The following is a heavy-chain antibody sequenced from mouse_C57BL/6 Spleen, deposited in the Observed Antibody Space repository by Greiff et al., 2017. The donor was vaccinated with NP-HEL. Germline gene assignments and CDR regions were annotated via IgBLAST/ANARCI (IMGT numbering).Heavy chain of an antibody. CDR3: ARWGTTVVAPGYYYAMDY. CDR1: GYTFTDYN. V-gene: IGHV1-22*01. Sequence: EVQLQQSGPELVKPGASVKMSCKASGYTFTDYNIHWVKQSHGKSLEWIGYINPNNGGTSYNQKFKGKATLTVNKSSSTAYMELRSLTSEDSAVYYCARWGTTVVAPGYYYAMDYWGQGTSVTVSS. D-gene: IGHD1-1*01. CDR2: INPNNGGT. J-gene: IGHJ4*01.